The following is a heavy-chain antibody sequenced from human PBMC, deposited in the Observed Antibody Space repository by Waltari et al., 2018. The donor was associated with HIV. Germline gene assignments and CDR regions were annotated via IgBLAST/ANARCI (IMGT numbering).Heavy chain of an antibody. CDR3: ARESKYSHKYYPFEY. V-gene: IGHV3-30*19. CDR1: GSIFPANA. J-gene: IGHJ4*02. Sequence: QVHQVESGVVMVQPGSSLRSSCATSGSIFPANALHWVGQAPGKGLEWVAFIAYDGSRQQYADSVRGRFTISRDDFKNTLYLQMNSLRPGDTAVYYCARESKYSHKYYPFEYWGQGTLVSVSS. CDR2: IAYDGSRQ. D-gene: IGHD5-12*01.